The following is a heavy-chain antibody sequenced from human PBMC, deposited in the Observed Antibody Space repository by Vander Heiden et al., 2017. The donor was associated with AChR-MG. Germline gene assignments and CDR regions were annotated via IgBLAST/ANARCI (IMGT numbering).Heavy chain of an antibody. J-gene: IGHJ4*02. CDR2: ISSSSSYI. V-gene: IGHV3-21*01. CDR1: GFTFSSYS. Sequence: EVQLVESGGGLVKPGGSLRLSCAASGFTFSSYSMNWVRQAPGKGLEWVSSISSSSSYIYYADSVKGRFTISRDNAKNSLYLQMNSLRAEDTAAYYCARAQGPSIAARPGYWGQGTLVTVSS. D-gene: IGHD6-6*01. CDR3: ARAQGPSIAARPGY.